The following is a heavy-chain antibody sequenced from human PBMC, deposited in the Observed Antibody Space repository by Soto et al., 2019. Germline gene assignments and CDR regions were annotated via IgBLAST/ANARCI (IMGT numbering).Heavy chain of an antibody. V-gene: IGHV3-11*05. Sequence: PWGSLRLSCAXXXXTXSXXXXXLIRRAPGKGLEWVSYISGSSSDTRYADSVKGRFTISRDNAKNSLYLQMNSLRVEDTAVYYCARGPRQPDYWXQGTL. CDR3: ARGPRQPDY. CDR2: ISGSSSDT. D-gene: IGHD6-13*01. CDR1: XXTXSXXX. J-gene: IGHJ4*02.